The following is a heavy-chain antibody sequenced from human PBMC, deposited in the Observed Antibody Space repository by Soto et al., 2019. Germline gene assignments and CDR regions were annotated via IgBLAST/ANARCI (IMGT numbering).Heavy chain of an antibody. V-gene: IGHV2-5*02. CDR3: AHTMAPRIFDS. CDR1: GFSLITSGVG. Sequence: QITLKEAGPTLVKPTQTLTLTCRFSGFSLITSGVGVGWIRQPPGKALEWLALMYWDDDTGYSTSLRNRLTITKDTSRILVVLTMTNMDPADTATYYCAHTMAPRIFDSWGQGTLVTVSS. CDR2: MYWDDDT. J-gene: IGHJ4*02.